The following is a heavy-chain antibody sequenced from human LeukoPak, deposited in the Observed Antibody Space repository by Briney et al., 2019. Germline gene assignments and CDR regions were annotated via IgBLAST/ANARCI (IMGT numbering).Heavy chain of an antibody. D-gene: IGHD2-8*01. CDR2: IYPGDSDT. J-gene: IGHJ4*02. CDR1: GYSFISYW. CDR3: ARLGYCTNGICYSSEY. V-gene: IGHV5-51*01. Sequence: GESLKISCKGSGYSFISYWIGWVRQMPGKGLEWMGIIYPGDSDTRYGPSFQGQVTISADKSINTAYLQWSSLKASDTAMYYCARLGYCTNGICYSSEYWGQGTLVTVSS.